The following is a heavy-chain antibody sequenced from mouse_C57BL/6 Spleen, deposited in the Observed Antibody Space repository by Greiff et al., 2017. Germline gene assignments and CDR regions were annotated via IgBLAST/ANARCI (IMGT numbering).Heavy chain of an antibody. CDR3: ARYHHYYGSSPYFDY. Sequence: VQLQQSRPELVKPGASVKIPCKASGYTFTDYNMDWVKQSHGKSLEWIGDINPNNGGTIYNQKFKGKATLTVDKSSSTAYMELRSLTSEDTAVYYCARYHHYYGSSPYFDYWGQGTTLTVSS. J-gene: IGHJ2*01. CDR2: INPNNGGT. D-gene: IGHD1-1*01. V-gene: IGHV1-18*01. CDR1: GYTFTDYN.